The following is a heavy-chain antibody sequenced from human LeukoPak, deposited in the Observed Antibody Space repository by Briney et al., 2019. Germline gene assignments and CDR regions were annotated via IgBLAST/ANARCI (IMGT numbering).Heavy chain of an antibody. CDR3: ARDRYYGSENYYYYYYMDV. V-gene: IGHV3-33*01. Sequence: GGSLRLSCAASGFTFSNHGMHWVRQAPGKGLELVAVIWYDGSKTYYADSVKGRFTISRDNSKNTLYLQMSSLRAEDTAVYYCARDRYYGSENYYYYYYMDVWGKGTTVTVSS. CDR1: GFTFSNHG. D-gene: IGHD3-10*01. J-gene: IGHJ6*03. CDR2: IWYDGSKT.